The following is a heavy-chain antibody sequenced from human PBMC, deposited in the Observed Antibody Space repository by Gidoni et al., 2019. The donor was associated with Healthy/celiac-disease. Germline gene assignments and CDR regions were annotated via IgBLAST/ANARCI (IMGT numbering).Heavy chain of an antibody. CDR2: IKSKTDGGTT. V-gene: IGHV3-15*01. J-gene: IGHJ4*02. D-gene: IGHD6-13*01. CDR3: TTDRAYSSSSIP. CDR1: GFTFSNAW. Sequence: EVQLVESGGGLVKPGGSLRLSCAASGFTFSNAWMGWVRQAPGKGLEWVGRIKSKTDGGTTDYAAPVKGRFTISRYDSKNTLYLQMNSLKTEDTAVYYCTTDRAYSSSSIPWGQGTLVTVSS.